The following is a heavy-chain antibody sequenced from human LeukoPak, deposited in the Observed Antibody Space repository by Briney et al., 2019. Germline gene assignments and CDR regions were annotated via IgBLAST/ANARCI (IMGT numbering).Heavy chain of an antibody. CDR2: IYYSGST. CDR1: GGSISSSSYY. CDR3: ARSPSFSDY. Sequence: SETLSLTCTVSGGSISSSSYYWGWIRQPPGKGLEWIGSIYYSGSTYYNPSLKSRVTISVDTSKNQFSLKLSSVTAADTAVYYCARSPSFSDYWGQGTLVTVSS. J-gene: IGHJ4*02. V-gene: IGHV4-39*07.